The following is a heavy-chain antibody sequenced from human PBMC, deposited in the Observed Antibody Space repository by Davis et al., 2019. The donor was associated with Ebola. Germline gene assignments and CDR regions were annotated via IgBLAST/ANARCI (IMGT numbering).Heavy chain of an antibody. CDR2: IYSGGST. Sequence: PGESLKISCAASGFTVSSNYMSWVRQAPGKGLEWVSVIYSGGSTYYADSVKGRFTISRDNSKNTLYLQMNSLRAEDTAVYYCARDSPATTVTTFWYFDLWGRGTLVTVSS. J-gene: IGHJ2*01. D-gene: IGHD4-17*01. V-gene: IGHV3-53*01. CDR3: ARDSPATTVTTFWYFDL. CDR1: GFTVSSNY.